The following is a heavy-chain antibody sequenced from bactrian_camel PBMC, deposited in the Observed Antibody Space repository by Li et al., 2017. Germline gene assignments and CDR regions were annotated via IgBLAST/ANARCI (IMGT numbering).Heavy chain of an antibody. Sequence: HVQLVESGGGSVQAGGSLRLSCAASGLTYNSYCMAWFRQAAGKQREWVSSLSTDGSTAYADSVKGRFTISKDNAKKTLYLQMNSLKAEDTATYYCAADQVRPPSGGSWLTHLASFGFWGQGTQVTVS. D-gene: IGHD2*01. J-gene: IGHJ6*01. V-gene: IGHV3S57*01. CDR1: GLTYNSYC. CDR2: LSTDGST. CDR3: AADQVRPPSGGSWLTHLASFGF.